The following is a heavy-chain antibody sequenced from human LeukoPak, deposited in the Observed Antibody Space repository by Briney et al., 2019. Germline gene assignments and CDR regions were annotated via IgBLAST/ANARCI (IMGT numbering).Heavy chain of an antibody. CDR2: ISGSGGST. Sequence: PGGSLRLSCAASGFTFSSYAMSWVHQAPGKGLEWVSAISGSGGSTYYADSVKGRFTISRDNSKNTLYLQMNSLRAEDTAVYYCAKVGPPTWFGELLGYFDYWGQGTLVTVSS. CDR1: GFTFSSYA. CDR3: AKVGPPTWFGELLGYFDY. J-gene: IGHJ4*02. D-gene: IGHD3-10*01. V-gene: IGHV3-23*01.